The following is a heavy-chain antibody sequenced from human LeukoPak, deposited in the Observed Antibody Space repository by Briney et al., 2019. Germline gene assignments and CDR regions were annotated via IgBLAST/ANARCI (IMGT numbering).Heavy chain of an antibody. CDR2: IVGRGSNT. D-gene: IGHD3-9*01. J-gene: IGHJ4*02. CDR3: AKWGDYDILTGYYDSDY. V-gene: IGHV3-23*01. CDR1: GFIFSNYA. Sequence: PGASLRLSCAASGFIFSNYAMSWVRQAPGKGLEWVSAIVGRGSNTYYADSVKGRFTISRDNSKNTLYLQLNRLRAEDTAVYYCAKWGDYDILTGYYDSDYWGQGTLVTVSS.